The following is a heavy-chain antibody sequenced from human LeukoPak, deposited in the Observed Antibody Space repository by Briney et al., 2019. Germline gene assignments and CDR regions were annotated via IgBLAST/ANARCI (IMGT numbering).Heavy chain of an antibody. CDR2: IWYDGSNE. CDR1: GFTFSSYG. D-gene: IGHD6-13*01. CDR3: ARDSGSPTIAAAGGFDY. J-gene: IGHJ4*02. V-gene: IGHV3-33*01. Sequence: GRSLRLSCAASGFTFSSYGMHWVRQAPGKGLEWVAVIWYDGSNEYYADSVKGRFTISRDNSKNTLYLQMNSLRAEDTAVYYCARDSGSPTIAAAGGFDYWGQGTLVTVSS.